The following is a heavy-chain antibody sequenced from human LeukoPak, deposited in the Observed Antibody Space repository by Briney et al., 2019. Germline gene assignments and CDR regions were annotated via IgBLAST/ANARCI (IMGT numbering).Heavy chain of an antibody. CDR1: GFTFSSYA. Sequence: GGSLRLSCAASGFTFSSYAMSWVRQAPGKGLEWVSAISGGGGSTYYADSVKGRFTISRDNSKNTLYLQMNSLRAEDTAVYYCAKVRWELLTGKWFDPWGQGTLVTVSS. CDR2: ISGGGGST. D-gene: IGHD1-26*01. J-gene: IGHJ5*02. CDR3: AKVRWELLTGKWFDP. V-gene: IGHV3-23*01.